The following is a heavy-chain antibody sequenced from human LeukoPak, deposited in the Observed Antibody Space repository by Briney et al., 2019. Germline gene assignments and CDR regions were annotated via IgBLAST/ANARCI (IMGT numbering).Heavy chain of an antibody. CDR1: GFTFDDYA. D-gene: IGHD3-22*01. V-gene: IGHV3-9*03. CDR2: ISWNSGSI. CDR3: AKDMSYDSSGYNYFDY. Sequence: GRSLRLSCAASGFTFDDYAMHWVRQAPGKGLEWVSGISWNSGSIGYADSVKGRFTISRDNAKNSLYLQMNSLIAEDMALYYCAKDMSYDSSGYNYFDYWGQGTLVTVSS. J-gene: IGHJ4*02.